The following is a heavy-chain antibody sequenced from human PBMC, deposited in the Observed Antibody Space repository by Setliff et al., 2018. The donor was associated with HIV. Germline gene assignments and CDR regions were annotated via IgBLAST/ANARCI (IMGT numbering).Heavy chain of an antibody. CDR1: GGSLNDYS. V-gene: IGHV4-34*01. Sequence: SETLSLTCAVYGGSLNDYSWNWIRQSPGKGLEWIGEVNLTKTLNYNPYLESRITISVDTSKKQFSLDLSSVTAADTAVYFCARAIVKTGYHTKSRVFDYWGQGTLVTVSS. CDR3: ARAIVKTGYHTKSRVFDY. J-gene: IGHJ4*02. CDR2: VNLTKTL. D-gene: IGHD3-9*01.